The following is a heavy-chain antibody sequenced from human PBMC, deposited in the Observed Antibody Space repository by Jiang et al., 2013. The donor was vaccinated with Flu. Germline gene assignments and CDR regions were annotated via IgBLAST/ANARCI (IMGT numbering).Heavy chain of an antibody. D-gene: IGHD5-12*01. V-gene: IGHV3-7*03. CDR1: EFTFGSYW. CDR2: IKQDGSEK. J-gene: IGHJ2*01. CDR3: AREYGGYTNWYFDL. Sequence: GGLVQPGGSLRLSCAASEFTFGSYWMNWVRQAPGKGLEWVANIKQDGSEKYYVDSVKGRFTISRDNAKSSLYLQMNSLRAEDTAVYYCAREYGGYTNWYFDLWGRGTLVTVSS.